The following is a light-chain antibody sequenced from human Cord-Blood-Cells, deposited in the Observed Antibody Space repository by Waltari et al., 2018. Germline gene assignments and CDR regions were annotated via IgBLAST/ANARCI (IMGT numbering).Light chain of an antibody. J-gene: IGLJ2*01. CDR3: SSYTSSSTLV. CDR1: RSDVGGYNH. V-gene: IGLV2-14*01. Sequence: QSALTQPASVSGSPGQPITISCTGTRSDVGGYNHVPWYQQHPSKAPKLMIYDVSNRPSGVSNRFSGSKSGNTASLTISGLQAEDEADYYCSSYTSSSTLVFGGGTKLTVL. CDR2: DVS.